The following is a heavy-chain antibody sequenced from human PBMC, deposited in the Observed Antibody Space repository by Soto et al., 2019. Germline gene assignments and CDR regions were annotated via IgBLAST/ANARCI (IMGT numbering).Heavy chain of an antibody. Sequence: PGGSLRLSCTASGFTFSSYWMSWVRQAPGKGLEWVANIKQDGSEKYYVDSVKGRFTISRDNAKNSLYLQMNSLRAEGTAVYYCARGLAARASPFDYWGQGTLVTVSS. D-gene: IGHD6-6*01. CDR2: IKQDGSEK. CDR1: GFTFSSYW. V-gene: IGHV3-7*03. J-gene: IGHJ4*02. CDR3: ARGLAARASPFDY.